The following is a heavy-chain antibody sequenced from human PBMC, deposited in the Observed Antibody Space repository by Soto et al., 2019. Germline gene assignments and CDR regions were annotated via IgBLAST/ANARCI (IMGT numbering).Heavy chain of an antibody. CDR1: GFTFSSYS. V-gene: IGHV3-48*01. CDR3: AREPLNYYYYYMDV. J-gene: IGHJ6*03. CDR2: ISSSSSTI. Sequence: PGGSLRLSCAASGFTFSSYSMNWVRQAPGKGLEWVSYISSSSSTIYYADSVKGRFTISRDNAKNSLYLQMNSLRAEDTAVYYCAREPLNYYYYYMDVWGKGTTVTVSS.